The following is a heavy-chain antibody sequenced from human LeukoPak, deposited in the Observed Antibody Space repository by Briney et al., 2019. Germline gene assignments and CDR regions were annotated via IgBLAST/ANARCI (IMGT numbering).Heavy chain of an antibody. CDR1: GYIFTSYV. J-gene: IGHJ6*02. V-gene: IGHV1-69*13. Sequence: SVKVSCKASGYIFTSYVLHWVRQAPGQGLEWMGGIIPIFGTANYAQKFQGRVTITADESTSTAYMELSSLRSEDTAVYYCAREMLRFLEWSSYYYYGMDVWGQGTTVTVSS. D-gene: IGHD3-3*01. CDR3: AREMLRFLEWSSYYYYGMDV. CDR2: IIPIFGTA.